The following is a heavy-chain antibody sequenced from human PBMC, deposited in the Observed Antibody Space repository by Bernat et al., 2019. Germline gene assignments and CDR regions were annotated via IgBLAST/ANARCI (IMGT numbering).Heavy chain of an antibody. J-gene: IGHJ6*02. V-gene: IGHV3-9*01. CDR3: AKGFSSSWYYYYGMDV. D-gene: IGHD6-13*01. Sequence: EVQLVESGGGLVQPGRSLRLSCAASGFTFDDYAMHWVRQAPGKGLEWVSGISWNSGSIGYADSVKGRFTISRDNAKNSLYLQMNSLRAEDTALYYCAKGFSSSWYYYYGMDVWGQGTTVTVSS. CDR2: ISWNSGSI. CDR1: GFTFDDYA.